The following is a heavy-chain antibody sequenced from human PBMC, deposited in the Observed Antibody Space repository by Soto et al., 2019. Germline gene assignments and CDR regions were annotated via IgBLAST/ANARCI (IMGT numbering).Heavy chain of an antibody. J-gene: IGHJ4*02. CDR2: ISASDGNI. V-gene: IGHV3-23*01. D-gene: IGHD1-20*01. Sequence: GGSLRLSCVASGFTFNRYAMSWGRQAPGMGLEWVSVISASDGNIHYADSVMGRFTISRDNSKDTLYLEMNSLRAEYTATYSCAKDFRRYNSYGFDYWGLGTLVTVSS. CDR3: AKDFRRYNSYGFDY. CDR1: GFTFNRYA.